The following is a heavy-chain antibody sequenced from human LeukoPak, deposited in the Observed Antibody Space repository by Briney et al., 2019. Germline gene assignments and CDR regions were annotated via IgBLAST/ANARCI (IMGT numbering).Heavy chain of an antibody. Sequence: YIYYSGSTYYNPSLKSRVTISVDTSKNQFSLKLSSVTAADTAVYYCARGEFITMVRGPIDYWGQGTLVTVSS. V-gene: IGHV4-31*02. CDR2: IYYSGST. J-gene: IGHJ4*02. CDR3: ARGEFITMVRGPIDY. D-gene: IGHD3-10*01.